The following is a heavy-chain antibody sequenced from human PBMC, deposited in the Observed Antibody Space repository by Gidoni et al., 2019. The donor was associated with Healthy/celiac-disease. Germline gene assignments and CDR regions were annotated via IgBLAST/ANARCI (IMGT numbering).Heavy chain of an antibody. CDR3: ARDRRRGAMTTVTPGAFDI. J-gene: IGHJ3*02. V-gene: IGHV1-3*01. Sequence: QVQLVQSGAEVKKPGASVKVSCKASGYTFTSYAMNWVRQAPGQRLEWMGWINAGNGNTKYSQKFQGRVTITRDTSASTAYMELSSLRSEDTAVYYCARDRRRGAMTTVTPGAFDIWGQGTMVTVSS. CDR2: INAGNGNT. D-gene: IGHD4-17*01. CDR1: GYTFTSYA.